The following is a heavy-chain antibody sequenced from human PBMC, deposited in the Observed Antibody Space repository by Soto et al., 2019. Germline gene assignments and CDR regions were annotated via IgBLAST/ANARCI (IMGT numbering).Heavy chain of an antibody. CDR2: IYYSGST. CDR3: ARGRNSVFDY. D-gene: IGHD1-7*01. Sequence: SETLSLTCTVSGGSISSGDYYWSWIRQPPGKGLEWIGYIYYSGSTYYNPSLKSRVTISVDTSKNQFSLKLSSVTAAGTAVYSCARGRNSVFDYWGQGTLVTVSS. V-gene: IGHV4-30-4*02. J-gene: IGHJ4*02. CDR1: GGSISSGDYY.